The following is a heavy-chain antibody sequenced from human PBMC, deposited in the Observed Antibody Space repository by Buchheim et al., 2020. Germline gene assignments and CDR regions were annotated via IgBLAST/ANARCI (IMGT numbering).Heavy chain of an antibody. Sequence: QVQLVQSGSELKKPGASVKVSCKASGYTFTSYAMNWVRQAPGQGLEWMGWINTNTGNPTYAQGFTGRFVFSLDTSVSPAYLKISSLKAEDTAVYYCASGDKLKGSGIAAAGTGSVGAGYWGQGTL. CDR2: INTNTGNP. D-gene: IGHD6-13*01. V-gene: IGHV7-4-1*02. CDR1: GYTFTSYA. CDR3: ASGDKLKGSGIAAAGTGSVGAGY. J-gene: IGHJ4*02.